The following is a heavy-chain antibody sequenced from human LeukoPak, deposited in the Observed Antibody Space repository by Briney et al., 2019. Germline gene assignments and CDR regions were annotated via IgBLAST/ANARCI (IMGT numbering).Heavy chain of an antibody. V-gene: IGHV3-11*01. CDR1: GFTFSSYA. J-gene: IGHJ4*02. Sequence: GGSLRLSCAASGFTFSSYAMSWIRQAPGKGLEWVSYISGSGSTIYYADSVKGRFTISRDNAKNSVYLQMNSLRAEDTAVYYCARGYYDYVWGSYRYLPDYWGQGTLVTVSS. CDR3: ARGYYDYVWGSYRYLPDY. CDR2: ISGSGSTI. D-gene: IGHD3-16*02.